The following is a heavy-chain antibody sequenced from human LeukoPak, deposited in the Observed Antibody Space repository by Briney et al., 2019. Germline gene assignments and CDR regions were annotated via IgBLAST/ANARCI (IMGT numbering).Heavy chain of an antibody. D-gene: IGHD3-10*01. Sequence: ASVKVSCKASGYTFTGYYMHWLRQAPGQGLEWMGWINPNSGGTNYAQKCQGRVTMTRDTSISTAYMELSRLRSDDTAVYYCARSKPYNVLLWFGELCDYWGQGTLVTVSS. J-gene: IGHJ4*02. V-gene: IGHV1-2*02. CDR2: INPNSGGT. CDR1: GYTFTGYY. CDR3: ARSKPYNVLLWFGELCDY.